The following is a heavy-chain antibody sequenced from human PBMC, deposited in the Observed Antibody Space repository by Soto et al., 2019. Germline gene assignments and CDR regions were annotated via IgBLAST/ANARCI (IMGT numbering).Heavy chain of an antibody. Sequence: ASETLSLTCTVSGGSVSSGSYYWSWIRQPPGKGLEWIGYIYYSGSTNYNPSLKSRVTISVDTSKNQFSLKLSSVTAADTAVYYCARVSGYCSSTSCYGSYYYYYGMDVWGQGTTVTVSS. CDR2: IYYSGST. D-gene: IGHD2-2*01. J-gene: IGHJ6*02. CDR1: GGSVSSGSYY. CDR3: ARVSGYCSSTSCYGSYYYYYGMDV. V-gene: IGHV4-61*01.